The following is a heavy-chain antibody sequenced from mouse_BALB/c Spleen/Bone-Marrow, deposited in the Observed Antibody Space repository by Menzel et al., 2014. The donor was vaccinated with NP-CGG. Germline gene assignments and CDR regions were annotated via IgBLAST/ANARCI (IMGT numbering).Heavy chain of an antibody. CDR1: GFNIKDTY. Sequence: DVHLVESGAELVKPGASVKLSCTASGFNIKDTYMHWVKQRPEQGLEWIGRIDPATGHTKYGPKFQGKATITADTSSNTAYLQLSSLTSEDTAVYYCAYGSSYDYFDYWGQGTTLTVSS. D-gene: IGHD1-1*01. CDR3: AYGSSYDYFDY. CDR2: IDPATGHT. J-gene: IGHJ2*01. V-gene: IGHV14-3*02.